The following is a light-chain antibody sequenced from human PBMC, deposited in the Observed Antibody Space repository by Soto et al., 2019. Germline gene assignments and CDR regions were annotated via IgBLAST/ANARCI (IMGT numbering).Light chain of an antibody. CDR2: STD. J-gene: IGLJ3*02. V-gene: IGLV1-44*01. CDR1: SNIGSRS. Sequence: QSVLTQPPSASATPGQRVTMSCSGSNIGSRSVYWYQHLPGTAPQLLIYSTDLRPSGVPDRFSGSKSGTSASLAISGLQSEDEANYYWATWDDRLNGWVFGGGTKVTVL. CDR3: ATWDDRLNGWV.